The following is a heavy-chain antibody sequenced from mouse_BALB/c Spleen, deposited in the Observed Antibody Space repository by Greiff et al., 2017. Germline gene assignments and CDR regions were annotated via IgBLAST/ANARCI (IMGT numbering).Heavy chain of an antibody. CDR2: IWAGGST. J-gene: IGHJ4*01. D-gene: IGHD2-4*01. CDR1: GFSLTSYG. V-gene: IGHV2-9*02. CDR3: ARDDYDPSHAMDY. Sequence: VMLVESGPGLVAPSQSLSITCTVSGFSLTSYGVHWVRQPPGKGLEWLGVIWAGGSTNYNSARMSRLSISKDNSKSQVFLKMNSLQTDDTAMYYCARDDYDPSHAMDYWGQGTSVTVSS.